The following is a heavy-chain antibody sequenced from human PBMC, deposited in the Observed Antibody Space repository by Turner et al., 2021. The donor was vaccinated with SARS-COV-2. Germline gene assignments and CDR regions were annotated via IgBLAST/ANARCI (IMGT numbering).Heavy chain of an antibody. Sequence: QLQLQESGPGLVNSSETLSLTCTFSGGSISSNYYWGWIRQPPGKRLEWMGSSYYSGTTYYNPSLRSRVTISVDTTKNQFSLKMSSVTAAETAVYYGASQASSFWYYYFDSWGQGTLVTVSS. V-gene: IGHV4-39*01. J-gene: IGHJ4*02. CDR2: SYYSGTT. CDR3: ASQASSFWYYYFDS. CDR1: GGSISSNYY. D-gene: IGHD6-13*01.